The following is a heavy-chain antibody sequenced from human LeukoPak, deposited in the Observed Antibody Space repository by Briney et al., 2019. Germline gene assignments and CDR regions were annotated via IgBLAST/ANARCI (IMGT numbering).Heavy chain of an antibody. J-gene: IGHJ3*02. Sequence: GGSLRLSCAASGFTFGDYDMSWVRQAPGKGLEWVSGINWNGGSTGYADSVKGRFTISRDNARNSLYLQMNSLRAEDTALYYCARIAMAGIGDGFDIWGQGTMVTVSS. CDR2: INWNGGST. D-gene: IGHD6-19*01. CDR3: ARIAMAGIGDGFDI. V-gene: IGHV3-20*04. CDR1: GFTFGDYD.